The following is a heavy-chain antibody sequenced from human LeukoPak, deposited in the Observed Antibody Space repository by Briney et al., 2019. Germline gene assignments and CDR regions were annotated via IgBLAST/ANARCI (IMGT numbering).Heavy chain of an antibody. J-gene: IGHJ4*02. Sequence: ASVKVSCKASGYTFTGYYMHWVRQAPGQGLEWMGWINPNSGGTNYAQKFQGRVTMTRGTSISIAYMELKRLRSDDTAVYFCAREGFCTGTKCPAEYWGQGTLVTVSS. D-gene: IGHD2-8*02. CDR3: AREGFCTGTKCPAEY. CDR1: GYTFTGYY. CDR2: INPNSGGT. V-gene: IGHV1-2*02.